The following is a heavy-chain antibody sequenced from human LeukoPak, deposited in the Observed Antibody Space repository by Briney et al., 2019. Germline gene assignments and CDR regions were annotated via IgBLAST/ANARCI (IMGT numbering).Heavy chain of an antibody. CDR3: ARAAAVTNSWYYFDY. CDR1: GDSISSGDHY. V-gene: IGHV4-30-4*01. Sequence: KPSQTLSLTCTVSGDSISSGDHYWTWIRQPPGKGLEWIGYIRYGGSTYYNPSLESRVIISVDMSNNQFSLSLNSLSAADSAVYYCARAAAVTNSWYYFDYWGQGTLVTVSS. CDR2: IRYGGST. D-gene: IGHD2/OR15-2a*01. J-gene: IGHJ4*02.